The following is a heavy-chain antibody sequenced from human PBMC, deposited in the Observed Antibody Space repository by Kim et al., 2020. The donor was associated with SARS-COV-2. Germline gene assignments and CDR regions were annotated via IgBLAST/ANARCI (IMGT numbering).Heavy chain of an antibody. Sequence: GGSLRLSCAASGFTFSSYWMSWVRQAPGKGLVWVANIKQDGSEKYYVDSVKGRFTISRDNAKNSLYLQMNSLRAEDTAVYYCTRDGVDSYVDYYYYGMNGWSQGTTVTVSS. V-gene: IGHV3-7*01. CDR3: TRDGVDSYVDYYYYGMNG. D-gene: IGHD5-18*01. J-gene: IGHJ6*02. CDR1: GFTFSSYW. CDR2: IKQDGSEK.